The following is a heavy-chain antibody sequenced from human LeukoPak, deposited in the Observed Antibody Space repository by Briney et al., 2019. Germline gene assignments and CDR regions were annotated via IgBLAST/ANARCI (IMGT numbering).Heavy chain of an antibody. J-gene: IGHJ5*02. V-gene: IGHV3-23*01. D-gene: IGHD6-19*01. CDR1: GITLSNYG. CDR3: AKGSGSGWYGWFAP. CDR2: ISDTGGRT. Sequence: GFLRLSCAVSGITLSNYGMTWVRQAPGKGREWVAGISDTGGRTNYADSVKGRFTISRDNSKNTFYLQMNSLRAEDTAVYFCAKGSGSGWYGWFAPWGQGTLVTVSS.